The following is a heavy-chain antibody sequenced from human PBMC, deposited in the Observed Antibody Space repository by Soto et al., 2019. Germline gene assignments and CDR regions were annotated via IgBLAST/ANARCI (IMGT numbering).Heavy chain of an antibody. D-gene: IGHD6-19*01. Sequence: ELQLVESGGGLVQPGGSLRLSCVVSGFSFSNYWISWVRQAPGKGLEWVANIKQDGSETYYVDSVKGRFTISRDNAKNSLYLQMTSLRGDDTAVYYCARGWATTAGTGDNWGQGTLVIVSS. CDR3: ARGWATTAGTGDN. CDR1: GFSFSNYW. CDR2: IKQDGSET. J-gene: IGHJ4*02. V-gene: IGHV3-7*01.